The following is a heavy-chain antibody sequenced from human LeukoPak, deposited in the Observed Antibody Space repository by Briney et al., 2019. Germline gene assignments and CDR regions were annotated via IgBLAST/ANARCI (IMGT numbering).Heavy chain of an antibody. V-gene: IGHV3-53*04. D-gene: IGHD1-26*01. CDR2: IYSGGST. Sequence: GGSLRLSCAASGFTVSSNYMSWVRQAPGKGLEWVSVIYSGGSTYYADSVKGRFTISRHNSKNTLYLQMNSLRAEDTAVYYCASLVGISSGFDYWGQGSLVTVCS. CDR3: ASLVGISSGFDY. J-gene: IGHJ4*02. CDR1: GFTVSSNY.